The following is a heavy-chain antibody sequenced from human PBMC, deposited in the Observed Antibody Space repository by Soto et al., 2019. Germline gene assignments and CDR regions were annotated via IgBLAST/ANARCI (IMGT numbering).Heavy chain of an antibody. V-gene: IGHV1-69*06. Sequence: SVKVSCKASGGTFSSYAISWVRQAPGQGLEWMGGIIPIFGTANYAQKFQGRVTITADKSTSTAYMELSSLRSEDTAVYYCARDSSAIFGVVTTDPHYYYYYGMDVWGQGTTVTVSS. CDR3: ARDSSAIFGVVTTDPHYYYYYGMDV. CDR2: IIPIFGTA. CDR1: GGTFSSYA. J-gene: IGHJ6*02. D-gene: IGHD3-3*01.